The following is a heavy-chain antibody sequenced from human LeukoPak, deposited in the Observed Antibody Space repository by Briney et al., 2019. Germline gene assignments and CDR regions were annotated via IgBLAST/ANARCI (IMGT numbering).Heavy chain of an antibody. Sequence: GGSLRLSCAASGFTVSSNYMSWVRQAPGKGLEWVSVIYSGGSTYYADSMKGRFTISRDNSKNTLYLQMNSLRAEDTAVYYCARECDSSGYWRGGGSCFDYWGQGTLVTVSS. CDR1: GFTVSSNY. D-gene: IGHD3-22*01. V-gene: IGHV3-53*01. J-gene: IGHJ4*02. CDR2: IYSGGST. CDR3: ARECDSSGYWRGGGSCFDY.